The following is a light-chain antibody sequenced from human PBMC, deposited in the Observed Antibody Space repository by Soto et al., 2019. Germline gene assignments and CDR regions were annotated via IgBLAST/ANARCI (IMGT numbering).Light chain of an antibody. Sequence: QSVLTQPASVSGSPGQSITISCTGTSSDVGGYNYVSWYQQHPGKAPKLMIYEVSNRPSGVSNRFSGSKSGNTASLTISGLQAVDEADYYCTSYTSISLYVLGTGTKV. J-gene: IGLJ1*01. CDR1: SSDVGGYNY. V-gene: IGLV2-14*01. CDR3: TSYTSISLYV. CDR2: EVS.